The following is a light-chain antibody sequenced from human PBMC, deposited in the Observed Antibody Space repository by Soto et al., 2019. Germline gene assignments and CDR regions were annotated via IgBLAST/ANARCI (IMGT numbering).Light chain of an antibody. V-gene: IGKV1-27*01. CDR3: QKYDSAPLT. CDR2: AAS. Sequence: DIQMTQSPSSLSASVGDRVTLTCRASQVISNYLAWYQQKPGKVPKLLVFAASILQSGVPSRFSGSGSGSDFTLPITSPQPEDVAPYYCQKYDSAPLTLGGGTKVDIK. J-gene: IGKJ4*01. CDR1: QVISNY.